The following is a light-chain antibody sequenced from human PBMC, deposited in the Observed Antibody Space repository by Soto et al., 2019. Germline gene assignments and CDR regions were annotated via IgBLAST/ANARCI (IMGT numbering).Light chain of an antibody. CDR1: ESVSTN. CDR2: GAS. CDR3: QQYYHWPRT. V-gene: IGKV3-15*01. Sequence: EIEMTQSPATLSLAPGERVTLSCRASESVSTNLAWYQQKAGQAPRLLIYGASTGATGIPARFSGSGSGTEFTLTISRLEPEDFAVYYCQQYYHWPRTFGQGTKVDI. J-gene: IGKJ1*01.